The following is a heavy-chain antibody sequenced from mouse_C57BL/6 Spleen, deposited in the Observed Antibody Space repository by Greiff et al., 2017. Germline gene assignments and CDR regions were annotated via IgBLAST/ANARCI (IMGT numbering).Heavy chain of an antibody. D-gene: IGHD1-1*01. Sequence: VQLQQSGAELVKPGASVKISCKASGYAFSSYWMNWVKQRPGKGLEWIGQIYPGDGDTNYNGKFKGKATLTADKSSSTAYMQLSSLTSEDSAVYFCARKATVVATGYFDVWGTGTTVTVSS. CDR3: ARKATVVATGYFDV. J-gene: IGHJ1*03. CDR2: IYPGDGDT. V-gene: IGHV1-80*01. CDR1: GYAFSSYW.